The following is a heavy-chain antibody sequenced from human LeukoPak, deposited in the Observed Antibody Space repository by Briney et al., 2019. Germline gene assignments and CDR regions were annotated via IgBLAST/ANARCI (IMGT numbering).Heavy chain of an antibody. Sequence: GGSLRLSCAASGFTFGSYSMTWVRQAPGKGLEWVSLIDSNSNFMNYADSVKGRFTISRDNAKNSLYLQMNSLRAEDTAIYYCAKLSRRLYYYDSSGFHYWGQGTLVTVSS. CDR1: GFTFGSYS. J-gene: IGHJ4*02. CDR3: AKLSRRLYYYDSSGFHY. CDR2: IDSNSNFM. D-gene: IGHD3-22*01. V-gene: IGHV3-21*04.